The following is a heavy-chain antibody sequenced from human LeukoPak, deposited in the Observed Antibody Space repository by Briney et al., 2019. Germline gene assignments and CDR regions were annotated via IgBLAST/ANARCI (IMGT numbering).Heavy chain of an antibody. V-gene: IGHV3-7*04. CDR3: ARDFFDK. CDR2: IKQDGSDK. CDR1: GFTFSNYW. Sequence: GGSLRLSCATSGFTFSNYWMSWVRQAPGKGLEWVTNIKQDGSDKYYVDSVKGRFTISRDNAKNSLFLQMNSLRAEDTAVYYCARDFFDKWGQGTLVTVSS. J-gene: IGHJ4*02.